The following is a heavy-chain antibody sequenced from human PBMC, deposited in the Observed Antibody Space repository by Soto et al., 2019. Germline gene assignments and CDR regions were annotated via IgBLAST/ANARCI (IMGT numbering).Heavy chain of an antibody. CDR1: GGSISSSNW. J-gene: IGHJ6*02. D-gene: IGHD1-7*01. Sequence: QVQLQESGPGLVKPSGTLSLTCAVSGGSISSSNWWSWVRQPPGKGLEWIGEIYHSGSTNYNPSLKSRVTISVDKSTNQFSLKLSSGTAADAAVYFCARDDQNYFTMDVWGQGTTVTVSS. CDR3: ARDDQNYFTMDV. CDR2: IYHSGST. V-gene: IGHV4-4*02.